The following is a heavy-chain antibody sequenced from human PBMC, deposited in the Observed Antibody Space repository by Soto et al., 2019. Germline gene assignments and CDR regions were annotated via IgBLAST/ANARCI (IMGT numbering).Heavy chain of an antibody. CDR1: GFTFTSSA. J-gene: IGHJ6*02. Sequence: QMQLVQSGPEVKKPGTSVKVSCKASGFTFTSSAVQWVRQARGQRLEWIGWIVVGSGNTNYAHKFQERVTITRDMSTSTAYMELSSLRSEDTAVYYCAADLGIAAAGTGDYYYYYGMDVWGQGTTVTVSS. CDR3: AADLGIAAAGTGDYYYYYGMDV. V-gene: IGHV1-58*01. CDR2: IVVGSGNT. D-gene: IGHD6-13*01.